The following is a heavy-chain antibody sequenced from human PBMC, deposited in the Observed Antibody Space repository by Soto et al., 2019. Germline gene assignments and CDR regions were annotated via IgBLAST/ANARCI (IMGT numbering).Heavy chain of an antibody. D-gene: IGHD3-10*01. Sequence: QVQLVESGGGVVQPGRSLRLSCAASGFTFSSYGMHWVRQAPGKGLEWVAVIWYDGSNKYYADSVKGGFTISRDNSKNTLYLQMNSLRAEDTAVYYCARDGDYGSVTNWFDPWGQGTLVTVSS. CDR3: ARDGDYGSVTNWFDP. V-gene: IGHV3-33*01. CDR1: GFTFSSYG. CDR2: IWYDGSNK. J-gene: IGHJ5*02.